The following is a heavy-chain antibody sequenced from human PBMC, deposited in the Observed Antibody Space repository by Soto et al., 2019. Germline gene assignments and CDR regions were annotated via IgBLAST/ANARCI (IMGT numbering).Heavy chain of an antibody. J-gene: IGHJ6*02. V-gene: IGHV1-69*13. CDR1: GGTFSSYA. Sequence: SVKVSCKASGGTFSSYAISWVRQAPGQGLEWMGGIIPIFGTANYAQKFQGRVTITADESTSTAYMELSSLRSEDTAVYYCARSDGSGSSITRRRLYYYYGMDVSGQGTTATVSS. D-gene: IGHD3-10*01. CDR3: ARSDGSGSSITRRRLYYYYGMDV. CDR2: IIPIFGTA.